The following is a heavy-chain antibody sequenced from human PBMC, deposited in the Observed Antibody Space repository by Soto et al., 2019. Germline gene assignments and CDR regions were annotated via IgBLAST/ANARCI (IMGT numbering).Heavy chain of an antibody. CDR1: GGSIISSSYY. V-gene: IGHV4-39*01. D-gene: IGHD2-15*01. CDR2: SYYRGSP. CDR3: ASDGGHCSGGTCYSADAFDL. Sequence: TVSGGSIISSSYYGGWIRQPPGKGLAWIGSSYYRGSPYYNPSLKSRVTISVDTSKNQFSLKLSSVPTADTAVYYCASDGGHCSGGTCYSADAFDLWGQGTMVTVSS. J-gene: IGHJ3*01.